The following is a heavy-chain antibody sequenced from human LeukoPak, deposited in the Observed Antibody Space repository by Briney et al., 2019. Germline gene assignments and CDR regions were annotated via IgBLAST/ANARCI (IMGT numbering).Heavy chain of an antibody. CDR2: IIPIFGTA. J-gene: IGHJ4*02. V-gene: IGHV1-69*13. CDR3: ARAAGYDFWSGYPNAPFDY. Sequence: SVKVSCKASGYTFTSYAISWVRQAPGQGLEWMGGIIPIFGTANYAQKFQGRVTITADGSTSTAYMELSSLRSEDTAVYYCARAAGYDFWSGYPNAPFDYWGQGTLVTVSS. D-gene: IGHD3-3*01. CDR1: GYTFTSYA.